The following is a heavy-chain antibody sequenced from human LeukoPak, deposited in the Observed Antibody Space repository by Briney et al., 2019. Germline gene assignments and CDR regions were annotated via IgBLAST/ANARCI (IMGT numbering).Heavy chain of an antibody. CDR1: GFTFSSYG. V-gene: IGHV3-33*01. CDR3: ARNPLDFWSGYYYFDY. D-gene: IGHD3-3*01. CDR2: IWYDGSNK. Sequence: GGSLRLSCAASGFTFSSYGMHWVRQAPGKGLEWVAVIWYDGSNKYYADSVKGRFTISRDNSKNTLYLQMNSLRAEDTAVYYCARNPLDFWSGYYYFDYWGRGTLVTVSS. J-gene: IGHJ4*02.